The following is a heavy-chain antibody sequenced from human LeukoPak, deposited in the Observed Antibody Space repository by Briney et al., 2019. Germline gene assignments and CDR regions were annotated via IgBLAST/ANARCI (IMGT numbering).Heavy chain of an antibody. CDR1: GFAFTDYY. J-gene: IGHJ4*02. V-gene: IGHV3-11*01. D-gene: IGHD4-17*01. Sequence: GVSLRLSCATSGFAFTDYYMSWIRQAPGKGLEWVSYISVSGTTMYYADSVKGRFTLSRDNAKNSLYLQMNSLRAEDTAVYYCARVGRLQYGDYVAFDYWGQGALVTVSS. CDR2: ISVSGTTM. CDR3: ARVGRLQYGDYVAFDY.